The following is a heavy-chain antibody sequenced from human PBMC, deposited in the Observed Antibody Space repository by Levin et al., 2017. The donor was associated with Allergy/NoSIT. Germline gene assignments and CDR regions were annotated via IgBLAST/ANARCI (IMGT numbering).Heavy chain of an antibody. J-gene: IGHJ6*02. V-gene: IGHV4-39*01. Sequence: SETLSLTCTVSGGSISSSSYYWGWIRQPPGKGLEWIGSIYYSGSTYYNPSLKSRVTISVDTSKNQFSLKLSSVTAADTAVYYCAGIPYYGMDVWGQGTTVTVSS. CDR3: AGIPYYGMDV. CDR2: IYYSGST. CDR1: GGSISSSSYY.